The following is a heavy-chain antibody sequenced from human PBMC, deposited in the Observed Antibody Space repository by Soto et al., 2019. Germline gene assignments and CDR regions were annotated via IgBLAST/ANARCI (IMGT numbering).Heavy chain of an antibody. J-gene: IGHJ4*02. D-gene: IGHD5-12*01. V-gene: IGHV3-21*01. CDR3: ARRGRDGYKGCVDY. Sequence: EVQLVESGGGLVKPGGSLRLSCAASGFTFSSYSMNWVRQAPGKGLEWVSSISSSSSYIYYADSVKGRFTISRDNAKNPLYLQMNSLRAEDTAVYYCARRGRDGYKGCVDYWGQGTLVTVSS. CDR1: GFTFSSYS. CDR2: ISSSSSYI.